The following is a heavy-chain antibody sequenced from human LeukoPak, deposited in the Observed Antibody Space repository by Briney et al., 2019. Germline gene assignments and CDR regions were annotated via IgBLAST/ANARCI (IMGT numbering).Heavy chain of an antibody. CDR2: MNWNGTST. D-gene: IGHD2-2*01. J-gene: IGHJ4*02. CDR3: VRNKEYQLLVFDL. V-gene: IGHV3-20*04. CDR1: GFIFDDYG. Sequence: GGSLRLSCAASGFIFDDYGMSWVRQAQGKGLEWVSGMNWNGTSTVYADSVKGRFTIIRDNVKNSLSLQMNSLRAEDTALYYCVRNKEYQLLVFDLWGQGTLVTVSS.